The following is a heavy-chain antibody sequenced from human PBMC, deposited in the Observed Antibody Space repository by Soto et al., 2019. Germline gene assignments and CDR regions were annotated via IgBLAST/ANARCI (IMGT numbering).Heavy chain of an antibody. CDR2: INPNSGAT. CDR1: GYTFTGYF. V-gene: IGHV1-2*02. D-gene: IGHD3-3*01. Sequence: AAVKVSCKASGYTFTGYFIHWVRQAPGQGLEWMGYINPNSGATKYAPRFQGRVTLTRDTSIRTAYMDLSNLRSDDTAVYYCARGGGTILDPLPWGPGTLVTVSA. CDR3: ARGGGTILDPLP. J-gene: IGHJ5*02.